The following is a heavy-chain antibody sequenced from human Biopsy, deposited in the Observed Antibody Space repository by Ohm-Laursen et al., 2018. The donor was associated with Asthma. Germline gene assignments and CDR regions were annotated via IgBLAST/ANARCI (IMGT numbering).Heavy chain of an antibody. D-gene: IGHD1-26*01. J-gene: IGHJ4*02. Sequence: SLRLSCAAPGFSFSNYGMHWVRPAPGKGLDWGAVISFDGTNRNYTDSVKGRFTISRDNSRNTLHLEMNSLRAEDTAVYFCAKEVFPGWELRRGPDSWGQGTLVTVSS. V-gene: IGHV3-30*18. CDR1: GFSFSNYG. CDR3: AKEVFPGWELRRGPDS. CDR2: ISFDGTNR.